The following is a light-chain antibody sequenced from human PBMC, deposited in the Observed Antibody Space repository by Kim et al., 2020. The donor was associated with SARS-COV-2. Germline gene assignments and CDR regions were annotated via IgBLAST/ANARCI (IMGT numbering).Light chain of an antibody. Sequence: GNTVRITCQGDSLRSYYASWYQQKPGQAPVLVIYGKNNRPSGIPDRFSGSSSGNTASLTITGAQAEDEADYYCNSRDSSGNHLVFGGGTQLTVL. J-gene: IGLJ2*01. V-gene: IGLV3-19*01. CDR2: GKN. CDR3: NSRDSSGNHLV. CDR1: SLRSYY.